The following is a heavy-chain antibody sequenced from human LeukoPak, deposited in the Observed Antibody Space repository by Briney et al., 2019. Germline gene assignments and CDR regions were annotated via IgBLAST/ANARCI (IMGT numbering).Heavy chain of an antibody. Sequence: SETLSLTCSVSGGPITSTIHYWGWVRQPPGRGLRWTGSIYYNGNTHYKPSLNSRVAMSGDTSRNQFSMRLDSVTAADTAIYYCARHGGYDNGWPRLFDFWGQGTLVTVSS. CDR3: ARHGGYDNGWPRLFDF. CDR2: IYYNGNT. D-gene: IGHD3-9*01. J-gene: IGHJ4*01. CDR1: GGPITSTIHY. V-gene: IGHV4-39*01.